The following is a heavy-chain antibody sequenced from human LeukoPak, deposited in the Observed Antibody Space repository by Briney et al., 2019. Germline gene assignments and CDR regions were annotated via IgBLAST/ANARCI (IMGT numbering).Heavy chain of an antibody. V-gene: IGHV1-18*01. CDR2: ISAYNGNT. Sequence: GASVKVSCKASGYTFTSYGISWVRQAPGQGLEWMGWISAYNGNTNYAQKLQGRVTMTTDTSTSTAYMELRSLRSDDTAVYYCARALRSSGWTEKNDYWGQGTLVTVSS. CDR1: GYTFTSYG. D-gene: IGHD6-19*01. J-gene: IGHJ4*02. CDR3: ARALRSSGWTEKNDY.